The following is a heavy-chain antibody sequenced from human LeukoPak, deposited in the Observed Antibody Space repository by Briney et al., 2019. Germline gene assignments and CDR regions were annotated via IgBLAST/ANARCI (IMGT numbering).Heavy chain of an antibody. D-gene: IGHD5-18*01. CDR2: IKSKTDGGTT. J-gene: IGHJ4*02. V-gene: IGHV3-15*01. CDR1: GFTFSDAW. Sequence: GGSLRLSCAASGFTFSDAWMSWVRQAPGKGLEWVSRIKSKTDGGTTDYAAPVKGRITISRDDSKNTLYLQMNSLKTEDTAVYYCTILGYTYGRFDYWGQGTLVTVSS. CDR3: TILGYTYGRFDY.